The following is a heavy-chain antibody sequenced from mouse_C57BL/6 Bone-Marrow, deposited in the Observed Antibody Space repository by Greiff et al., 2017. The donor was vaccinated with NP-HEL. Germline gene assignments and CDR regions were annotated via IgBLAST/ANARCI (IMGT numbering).Heavy chain of an antibody. D-gene: IGHD1-1*01. CDR2: IYPRSGNT. J-gene: IGHJ4*01. V-gene: IGHV1-81*01. CDR3: ASRRNYGSSSYAMDY. CDR1: GYTFTSYG. Sequence: VMLVESGAELARPGASVKLSCKVSGYTFTSYGISWVKQRTGQGLEWIGEIYPRSGNTYYNEKFKGKATLTVDKSSSTAYMGLRSLTSDSAVYFCASRRNYGSSSYAMDYWGQGTSVTVSS.